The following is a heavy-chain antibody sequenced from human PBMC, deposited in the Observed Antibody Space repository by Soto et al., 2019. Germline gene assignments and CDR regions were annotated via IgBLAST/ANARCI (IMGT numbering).Heavy chain of an antibody. J-gene: IGHJ6*02. V-gene: IGHV3-74*01. D-gene: IGHD6-13*01. CDR3: AKVTKRAAAGRYEYYKYGMDV. Sequence: GSLRLSCAASGFTFSSHWMHWVRQAPGKGLVWVSRINTDGSATNYADYAKGRFTVSRDNAKNTLYLQMNSLRAEDTAVYYCAKVTKRAAAGRYEYYKYGMDVWGQGTTVTVSS. CDR1: GFTFSSHW. CDR2: INTDGSAT.